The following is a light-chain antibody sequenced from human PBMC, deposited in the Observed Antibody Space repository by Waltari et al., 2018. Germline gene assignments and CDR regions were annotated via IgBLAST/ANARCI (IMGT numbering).Light chain of an antibody. V-gene: IGLV2-23*02. CDR3: CSFTNSRNFDV. CDR1: SGDVGSHDL. Sequence: QPALTQPAPVSGSPGQSTTIPCTGTSGDVGSHDLVSWYQQHPGKPPQLIIYEINKRPTGVSNRFAGSEAGKTASLTISGLQAGDEAEYYCCSFTNSRNFDVFGTGTKVTVL. J-gene: IGLJ1*01. CDR2: EIN.